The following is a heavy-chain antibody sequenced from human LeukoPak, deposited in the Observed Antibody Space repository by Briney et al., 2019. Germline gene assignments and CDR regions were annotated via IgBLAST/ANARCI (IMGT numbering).Heavy chain of an antibody. CDR3: ARVRIGQQLDKYYYYAMDV. D-gene: IGHD6-13*01. J-gene: IGHJ6*02. CDR2: INPNSGGT. CDR1: GYTFTDYY. V-gene: IGHV1-2*02. Sequence: ATVKVSCKASGYTFTDYYMHWVRQAPGQGLEWMGWINPNSGGTNYAQKFQGRVTMTTDTSISTAYMEVSRLRSDDTAVYYCARVRIGQQLDKYYYYAMDVWGQGTTVTVSS.